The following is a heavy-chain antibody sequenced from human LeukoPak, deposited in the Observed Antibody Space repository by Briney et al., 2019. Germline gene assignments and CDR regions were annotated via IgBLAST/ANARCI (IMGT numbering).Heavy chain of an antibody. CDR2: INHSGST. CDR3: ARGPRITMIVVVIRGGAFDI. Sequence: SETLSLTCAVYGGSFSGYYWSWIRQPPGKGLEWIGEINHSGSTNYNPSLKSRVTISVDTSKNQFSLKLSSVTAADTAVYYCARGPRITMIVVVIRGGAFDIWGQGTMVTVSS. V-gene: IGHV4-34*01. CDR1: GGSFSGYY. D-gene: IGHD3-22*01. J-gene: IGHJ3*02.